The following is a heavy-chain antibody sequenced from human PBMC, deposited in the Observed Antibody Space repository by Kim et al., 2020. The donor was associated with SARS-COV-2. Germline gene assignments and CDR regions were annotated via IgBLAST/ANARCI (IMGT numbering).Heavy chain of an antibody. J-gene: IGHJ6*02. CDR3: ARDRSGYDPYYYYGMDV. Sequence: VQGRFTLSRDHSKSTLYLQMNSLRAEDTAVYYCARDRSGYDPYYYYGMDVWGQGTTVTVSS. D-gene: IGHD5-12*01. V-gene: IGHV3-30*07.